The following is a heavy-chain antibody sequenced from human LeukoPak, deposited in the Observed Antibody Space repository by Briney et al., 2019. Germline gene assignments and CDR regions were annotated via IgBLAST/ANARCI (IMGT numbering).Heavy chain of an antibody. CDR2: IYHSGST. CDR1: GYSISSDYY. CDR3: ARGKSRGSHIDY. Sequence: SETLSLTCTVSGYSISSDYYWGWIRQPPGKGLEWIGSIYHSGSTYYNPSLKSRATISVDTSKNQFSLKLRSVTAADTAMYYCARGKSRGSHIDYWGQGTLVTVSS. V-gene: IGHV4-38-2*02. D-gene: IGHD1-26*01. J-gene: IGHJ4*02.